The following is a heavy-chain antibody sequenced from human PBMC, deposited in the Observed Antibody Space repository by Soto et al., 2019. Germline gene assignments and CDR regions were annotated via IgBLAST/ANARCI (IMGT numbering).Heavy chain of an antibody. J-gene: IGHJ4*02. Sequence: AGGSLTLSCAASGFTFSDYYMSWIRQAPGKGLEWVSYISSSGGSTYYADSVKGRFTVSRDNAKNTLYLQMNSLRAEDTAVYYCAKSVAITLFGALDYSGQGTLVTVSS. CDR1: GFTFSDYY. CDR3: AKSVAITLFGALDY. CDR2: ISSSGGST. D-gene: IGHD3-3*01. V-gene: IGHV3-11*01.